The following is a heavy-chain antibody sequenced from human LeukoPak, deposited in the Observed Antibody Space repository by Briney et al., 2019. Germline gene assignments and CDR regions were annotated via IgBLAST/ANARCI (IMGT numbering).Heavy chain of an antibody. J-gene: IGHJ6*03. CDR1: GFTFSKYA. Sequence: GGSLRLSCAASGFTFSKYAMSWVRQAPGKGLEWVSTINDRGTGTYYADSVKGRFTISRDNSKNTLSLQMNSLRAEDTAVYYCAKGLKTAVGPYMGYHYYMDVWGKGTTVTVSS. D-gene: IGHD5-18*01. CDR3: AKGLKTAVGPYMGYHYYMDV. CDR2: INDRGTGT. V-gene: IGHV3-23*01.